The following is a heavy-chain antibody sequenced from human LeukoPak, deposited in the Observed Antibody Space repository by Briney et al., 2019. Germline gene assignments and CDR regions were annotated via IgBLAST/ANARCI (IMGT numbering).Heavy chain of an antibody. V-gene: IGHV1-8*03. J-gene: IGHJ6*03. CDR2: MNPNSGNT. CDR1: GYTFTSYD. Sequence: ASVKVSCKASGYTFTSYDINWVRQATGQGLEWMGWMNPNSGNTGYAQKFQGRVTITRNTSIGTAYMELSSLRSEDTAVYYCARVSSGSRYYYYYMDVWGKGTTVTVSS. D-gene: IGHD3-10*01. CDR3: ARVSSGSRYYYYYMDV.